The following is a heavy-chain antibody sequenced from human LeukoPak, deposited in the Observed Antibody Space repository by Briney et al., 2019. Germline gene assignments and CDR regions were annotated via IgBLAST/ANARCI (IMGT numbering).Heavy chain of an antibody. CDR1: GFTFSSYG. CDR2: ISYDGSNK. D-gene: IGHD1-26*01. CDR3: ANAWEPPFDY. V-gene: IGHV3-30*18. J-gene: IGHJ4*02. Sequence: GGSLRLSCAASGFTFSSYGMHWVRQAPGKGLEWVAVISYDGSNKYYADSVKGRFTISRDNSKNTLYLQMNSLRAEDTAVYYCANAWEPPFDYWGQGTLVTVSP.